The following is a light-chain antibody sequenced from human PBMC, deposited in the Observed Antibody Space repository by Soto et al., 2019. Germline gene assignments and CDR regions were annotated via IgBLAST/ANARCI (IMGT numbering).Light chain of an antibody. CDR2: DVS. CDR3: CSYAGSNTGV. Sequence: QSALTQPRSVSGSPGQSVTISCTGTSSDVGGYNYVSWYQQHPGKAPKLMIYDVSNRPSGVPDRFSGSKSGNTASLTISGLQAEDEADYYCCSYAGSNTGVFGGGTKLTVL. V-gene: IGLV2-11*01. CDR1: SSDVGGYNY. J-gene: IGLJ3*02.